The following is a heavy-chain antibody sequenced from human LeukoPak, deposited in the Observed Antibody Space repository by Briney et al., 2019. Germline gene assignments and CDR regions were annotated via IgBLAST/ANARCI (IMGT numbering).Heavy chain of an antibody. CDR2: IYYSGST. D-gene: IGHD1-1*01. Sequence: SETLSLTCTVSGGSISSSSYYWGWIRQPPGKGLEWIGSIYYSGSTYYNPSLKSRVTISVDTSKNQFSLKLGSVTAADTAVYYCARELLERGLYWGQGTLVTVSS. J-gene: IGHJ4*02. V-gene: IGHV4-39*02. CDR1: GGSISSSSYY. CDR3: ARELLERGLY.